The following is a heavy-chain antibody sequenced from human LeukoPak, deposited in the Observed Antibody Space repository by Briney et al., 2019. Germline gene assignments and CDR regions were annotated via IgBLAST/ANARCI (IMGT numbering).Heavy chain of an antibody. V-gene: IGHV3-7*03. Sequence: GSLRLSCAASGFTFSNYWMTWVRQAPGKGLEWVAHVKPDGSEKSYVDSVKGRFTISRDNAKNSLYLQMNSLRAEDTAVYYCAREKSYGADFDYWGQGTLVTVSS. CDR1: GFTFSNYW. D-gene: IGHD4-17*01. CDR2: VKPDGSEK. CDR3: AREKSYGADFDY. J-gene: IGHJ4*02.